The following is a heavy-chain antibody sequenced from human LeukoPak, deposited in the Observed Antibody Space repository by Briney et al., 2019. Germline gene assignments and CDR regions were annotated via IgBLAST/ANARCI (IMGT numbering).Heavy chain of an antibody. Sequence: GGSLRLSCAASGFTFSSYAMHWVRQAPGKGLEWVAVISYDGSNKYYADSVKGRLTISRDNSKNTLYLQMNSLRAEDTAVYYCARDPTVAGYFDYWGQGTLVTVSS. D-gene: IGHD6-19*01. J-gene: IGHJ4*02. CDR1: GFTFSSYA. CDR2: ISYDGSNK. V-gene: IGHV3-30-3*01. CDR3: ARDPTVAGYFDY.